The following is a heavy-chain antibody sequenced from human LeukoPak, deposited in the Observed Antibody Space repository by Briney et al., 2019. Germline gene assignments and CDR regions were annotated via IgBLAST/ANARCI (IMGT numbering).Heavy chain of an antibody. CDR2: IYYSGST. D-gene: IGHD1-26*01. CDR3: ARSWAGMYYPFYYFDY. J-gene: IGHJ4*02. CDR1: GGSISSYY. Sequence: PSETLSLTCTVSGGSISSYYWSWIRQPPGKGLEWIGYIYYSGSTNYNPSLKSRVNISADTSKNQFFLHLDSVTAADTAVYYCARSWAGMYYPFYYFDYWGQGTLVSVSS. V-gene: IGHV4-59*12.